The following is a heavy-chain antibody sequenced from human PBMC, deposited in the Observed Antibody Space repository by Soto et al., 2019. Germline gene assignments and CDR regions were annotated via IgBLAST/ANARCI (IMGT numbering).Heavy chain of an antibody. CDR3: VRTSLVVAAATRADY. CDR2: INSDGSST. Sequence: EVQLVESGGGLVQPGGSLRRSCAASGFTVSSYWMYWVRQAPGKGLVWVSRINSDGSSTSYADSVKGRFTISRDNAKNTLYLQLNSLRAEDTAVYYCVRTSLVVAAATRADYWGQGTLVTVSS. J-gene: IGHJ4*02. CDR1: GFTVSSYW. V-gene: IGHV3-74*01. D-gene: IGHD2-15*01.